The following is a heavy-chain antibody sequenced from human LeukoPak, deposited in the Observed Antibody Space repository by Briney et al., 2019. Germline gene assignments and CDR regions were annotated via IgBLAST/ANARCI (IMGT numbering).Heavy chain of an antibody. D-gene: IGHD6-19*01. V-gene: IGHV3-23*01. J-gene: IGHJ5*02. CDR2: ISGSGGST. CDR3: ARDRGGYSSGWYGEEYNWFDP. CDR1: GFTFSSYA. Sequence: GGSLRLSCAASGFTFSSYAMSWVRQAPGKGLEWVSAISGSGGSTYYADSVKGRFTISRDNSKNTLYLQMNSLRTEDTAVYYCARDRGGYSSGWYGEEYNWFDPWGQGTLVTVSS.